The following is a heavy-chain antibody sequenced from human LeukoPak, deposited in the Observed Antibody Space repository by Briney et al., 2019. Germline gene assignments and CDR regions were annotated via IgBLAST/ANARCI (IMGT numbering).Heavy chain of an antibody. CDR1: GGSISSYY. CDR2: IYTSGST. J-gene: IGHJ4*02. CDR3: AGTTLSGYDLYFDY. V-gene: IGHV4-4*07. Sequence: SETLSLTCTVPGGSISSYYWSWIRQPAGKGLEWIGRIYTSGSTNYNPSLKSRVTMSVDTSKNQFSLKLSSVTAADTAVYYCAGTTLSGYDLYFDYWGQGTLVTVSS. D-gene: IGHD5-12*01.